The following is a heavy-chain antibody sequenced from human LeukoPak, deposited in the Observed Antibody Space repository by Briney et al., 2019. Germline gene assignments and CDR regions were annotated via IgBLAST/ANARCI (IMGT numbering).Heavy chain of an antibody. D-gene: IGHD6-13*01. CDR2: ISWNSGSI. J-gene: IGHJ4*02. CDR3: AKSSLIAAGSYYFDY. Sequence: GGSLRLSCAASGFTFEDYAMHGVRQAPGKGLECGSGISWNSGSIGYADSVKGRFTISRDNAKNSLYLQMNSLRAEDTALYYCAKSSLIAAGSYYFDYWGQGTLVTVSS. CDR1: GFTFEDYA. V-gene: IGHV3-9*01.